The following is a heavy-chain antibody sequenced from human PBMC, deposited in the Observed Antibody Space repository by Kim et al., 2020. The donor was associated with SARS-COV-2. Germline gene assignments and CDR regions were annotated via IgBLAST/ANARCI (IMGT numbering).Heavy chain of an antibody. CDR1: GFTFSSYG. D-gene: IGHD3-22*01. CDR3: ARGGYYDSSGSYYYYGMDV. V-gene: IGHV3-33*01. J-gene: IGHJ6*02. Sequence: GGSLRLSCAASGFTFSSYGMHWVRQAPGKGLEWVAVIWYDGSNKYYADSVKGRFTISRDNSKNTLYLQMNSLRAEDTAVYYCARGGYYDSSGSYYYYGMDVWGQGTAVTVSS. CDR2: IWYDGSNK.